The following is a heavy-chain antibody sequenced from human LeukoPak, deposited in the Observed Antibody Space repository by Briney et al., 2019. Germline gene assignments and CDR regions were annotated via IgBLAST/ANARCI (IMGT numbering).Heavy chain of an antibody. Sequence: SETLSLTCTVSGGSISSSSYYWGWIRQPPGKGLEWIGSIYYSGSTYYNPSLKSRVTISVDTSKNQFSLKLSSVTAADTAVYYCARPRRETGTYYFDYWGLGTLVTVSS. CDR2: IYYSGST. CDR3: ARPRRETGTYYFDY. V-gene: IGHV4-39*07. D-gene: IGHD1-1*01. J-gene: IGHJ4*02. CDR1: GGSISSSSYY.